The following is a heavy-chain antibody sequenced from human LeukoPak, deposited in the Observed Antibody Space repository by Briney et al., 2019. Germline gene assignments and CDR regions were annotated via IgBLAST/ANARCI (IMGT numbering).Heavy chain of an antibody. CDR3: AREPTPYSSGLYYFDY. D-gene: IGHD6-19*01. J-gene: IGHJ4*02. CDR1: GFTFSSYG. V-gene: IGHV3-33*01. CDR2: IWYDGSNK. Sequence: PGGSLRLSCAASGFTFSSYGMHWVRQAPGKGLEWVAVIWYDGSNKYYADPVKGRFTISRDNSKNTLYLQMNSLRAEDTAVYYCAREPTPYSSGLYYFDYWGQGTLVTVSS.